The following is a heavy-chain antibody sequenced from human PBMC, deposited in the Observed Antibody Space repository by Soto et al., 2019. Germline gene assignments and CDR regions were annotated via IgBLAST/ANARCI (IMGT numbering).Heavy chain of an antibody. CDR2: IIPILGIA. V-gene: IGHV1-69*02. J-gene: IGHJ3*02. Sequence: QVQLVQSGAEVKKPGSSVKVSCKASGGTFSSYTISWVRQAPGQGLEWMGRIIPILGIANYAQKFQGRVTITADKSTSTAYMELSSLRSEDTAVYYCARARFDDSSGYFAAFDIWGQGTMVTVSS. CDR3: ARARFDDSSGYFAAFDI. D-gene: IGHD3-22*01. CDR1: GGTFSSYT.